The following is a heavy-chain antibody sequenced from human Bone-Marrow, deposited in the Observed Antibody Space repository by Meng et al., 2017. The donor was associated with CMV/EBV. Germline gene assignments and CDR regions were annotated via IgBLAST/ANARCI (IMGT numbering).Heavy chain of an antibody. CDR3: ARVVSPRSNPIRYYYGMDV. D-gene: IGHD1-26*01. Sequence: ASVKVSCKASGYTFTSYGISWVRQAPEQGLEWMGWISAYNGNTNYAQKLQGRVTMTTDTSTSTAYMELRSLRSDDTAVYYCARVVSPRSNPIRYYYGMDVWGQGTTVTVSS. J-gene: IGHJ6*02. V-gene: IGHV1-18*01. CDR1: GYTFTSYG. CDR2: ISAYNGNT.